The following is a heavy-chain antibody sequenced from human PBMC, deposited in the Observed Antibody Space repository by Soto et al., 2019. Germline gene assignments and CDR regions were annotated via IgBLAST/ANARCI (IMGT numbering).Heavy chain of an antibody. D-gene: IGHD3-3*01. Sequence: QVQLQESGPGLVKPSDTLSLTCAVSGYSISSSNWWGWIRQPPGKGLEWIGYIYYSGSTYYNPSLKSRVTMSVDMSKNQFSLKLSSVTAVDTAVYYCARTRHDFWSGYNLPAFDYWGQGTLVTVSS. CDR1: GYSISSSNW. CDR2: IYYSGST. CDR3: ARTRHDFWSGYNLPAFDY. J-gene: IGHJ4*02. V-gene: IGHV4-28*01.